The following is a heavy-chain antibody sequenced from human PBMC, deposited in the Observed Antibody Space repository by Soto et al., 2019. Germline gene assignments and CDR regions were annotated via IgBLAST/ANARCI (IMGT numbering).Heavy chain of an antibody. D-gene: IGHD3-16*01. Sequence: QVQLHESGPGLVKPSQTLSLTCTVSGGSVNSGGYYWTWIRQHPGNGLEWIGYIYYSGTAYYNPSLKRRVSISLEPSKNQCSLKLSSVTAEDTAVYYCARGATTFPGYFVDYWGQGPLVTVSS. J-gene: IGHJ4*02. CDR3: ARGATTFPGYFVDY. V-gene: IGHV4-31*03. CDR1: GGSVNSGGYY. CDR2: IYYSGTA.